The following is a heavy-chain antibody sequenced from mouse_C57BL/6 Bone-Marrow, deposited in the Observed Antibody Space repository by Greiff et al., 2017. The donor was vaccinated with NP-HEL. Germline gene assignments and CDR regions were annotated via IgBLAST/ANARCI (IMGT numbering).Heavy chain of an antibody. J-gene: IGHJ3*01. V-gene: IGHV14-4*01. CDR3: TLYSNSAWFAY. D-gene: IGHD2-5*01. CDR1: GFNIKDDY. Sequence: EVQLQQSGAELVRPGASVKLSCTASGFNIKDDYMHWVKQRPEQGLEWIGWIDPENGDTEYASKFQGKATITADTSSNTAYLQLSSLTSDDTAVYYCTLYSNSAWFAYWGQGTLVTVSA. CDR2: IDPENGDT.